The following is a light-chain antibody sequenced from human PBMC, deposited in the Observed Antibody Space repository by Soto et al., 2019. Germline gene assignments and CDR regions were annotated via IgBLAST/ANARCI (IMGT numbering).Light chain of an antibody. CDR2: GAS. V-gene: IGKV1-6*01. Sequence: AIQMTQSPSSLSASVGDRVTITCRSSQGIRTDLGWNQQKPGKAPKLLIYGASSLQSEVPSRFSGSGSGTDFTLTISSLQPEDFATYYCLQDYNYPRTFGQGTKV. CDR1: QGIRTD. J-gene: IGKJ1*01. CDR3: LQDYNYPRT.